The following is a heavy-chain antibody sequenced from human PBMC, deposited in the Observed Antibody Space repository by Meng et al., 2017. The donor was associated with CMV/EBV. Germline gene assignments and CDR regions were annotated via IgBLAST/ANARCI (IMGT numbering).Heavy chain of an antibody. CDR2: ISWDGGST. Sequence: GESLKISCAASGFTFDVYTMHWVRQAPGKGLEWVSLISWDGGSTYYADSVKGRFTISRDNSKNSLYLQMNSLRTEDTALYYCAKDMGNPRGYYYGMDVWGQGTTVTVSS. V-gene: IGHV3-43*01. CDR3: AKDMGNPRGYYYGMDV. J-gene: IGHJ6*02. CDR1: GFTFDVYT. D-gene: IGHD7-27*01.